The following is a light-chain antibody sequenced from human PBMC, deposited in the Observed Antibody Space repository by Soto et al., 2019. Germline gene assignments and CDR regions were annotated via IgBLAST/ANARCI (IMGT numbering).Light chain of an antibody. V-gene: IGLV2-14*03. CDR1: SSDVGSYNY. CDR2: DVD. J-gene: IGLJ1*01. Sequence: QSVLTQPASVSGSPGQSITISCTGTSSDVGSYNYVSWYQHHPGKAPNLVIYDVDDRPSGVSNRFSGSKSGNTASLTISGLQAEDEADYYCSSFTNSSPLGVFGTGTKLTVL. CDR3: SSFTNSSPLGV.